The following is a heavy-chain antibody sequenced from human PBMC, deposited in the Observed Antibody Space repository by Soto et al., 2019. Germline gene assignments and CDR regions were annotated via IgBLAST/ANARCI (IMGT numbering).Heavy chain of an antibody. J-gene: IGHJ4*02. D-gene: IGHD3-10*01. CDR1: GYTFTSYG. V-gene: IGHV1-18*01. CDR3: ARGEDVLLFNY. CDR2: ISAYNGNT. Sequence: QVQLVQSGAEVKRPGASVKVSCKASGYTFTSYGISWVRQAPGQGLEWMGWISAYNGNTIYAQKLQGRVTMTTDTSTSTAYIARRSLRSDDTAVYHCARGEDVLLFNYWGQGTPVTVSS.